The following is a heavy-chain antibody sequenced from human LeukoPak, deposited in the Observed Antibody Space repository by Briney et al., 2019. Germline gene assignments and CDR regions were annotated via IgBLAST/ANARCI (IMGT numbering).Heavy chain of an antibody. D-gene: IGHD1-26*01. Sequence: GGSLRLSCAASGFTFSGSAMHWVRQASGKGLEWVGRIRSKANSYATAYAASVKGRFTISRDDSKNTAYLQMNSLKTEDTAVYYCTSLFSGSYYEDYWGQGILVTVSS. J-gene: IGHJ4*02. V-gene: IGHV3-73*01. CDR1: GFTFSGSA. CDR3: TSLFSGSYYEDY. CDR2: IRSKANSYAT.